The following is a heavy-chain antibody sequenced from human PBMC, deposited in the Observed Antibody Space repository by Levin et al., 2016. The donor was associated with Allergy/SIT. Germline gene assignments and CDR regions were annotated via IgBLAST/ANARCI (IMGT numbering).Heavy chain of an antibody. V-gene: IGHV1-18*01. Sequence: WVRQAPGQGLEWMGWINTYNGNTYSAQKFRDRVIMTIDTSSNTVYMDLRNLRSDDTGVYYCARLRGTELWEPFDYWGQGTLVTVSS. J-gene: IGHJ4*02. CDR3: ARLRGTELWEPFDY. D-gene: IGHD1-14*01. CDR2: INTYNGNT.